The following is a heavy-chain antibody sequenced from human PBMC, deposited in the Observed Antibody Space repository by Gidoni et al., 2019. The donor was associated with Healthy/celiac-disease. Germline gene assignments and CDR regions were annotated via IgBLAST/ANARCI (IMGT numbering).Heavy chain of an antibody. CDR3: VKDLYLEELYDFWSGYDY. CDR1: GFPFSSYS. D-gene: IGHD3-3*01. Sequence: EVQLVESGGGLVQPGGSLSLSCSASGFPFSSYSMHWVRQAPGKGLEYVSAISSNGGSTYYADSVKGRFTISRDNSKNTLYLQMSSLRAEDTAVYYCVKDLYLEELYDFWSGYDYWGQGTLVTVSS. V-gene: IGHV3-64D*06. J-gene: IGHJ4*02. CDR2: ISSNGGST.